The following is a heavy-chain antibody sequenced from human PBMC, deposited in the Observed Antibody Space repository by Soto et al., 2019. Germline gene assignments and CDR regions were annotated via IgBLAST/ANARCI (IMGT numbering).Heavy chain of an antibody. CDR3: TRDTFWSGHMDV. D-gene: IGHD3-3*01. CDR1: GFTFSSYW. V-gene: IGHV3-74*01. J-gene: IGHJ6*03. CDR2: INSDESST. Sequence: EVQLVESGGGLVQPGGSLRLSCAASGFTFSSYWMHWVRQAPGKGLVWVSRINSDESSTNYADSVKGRFTISRDNAKNTLDLEMNSLRAEDTAVYYCTRDTFWSGHMDVWGKGTTVTVSS.